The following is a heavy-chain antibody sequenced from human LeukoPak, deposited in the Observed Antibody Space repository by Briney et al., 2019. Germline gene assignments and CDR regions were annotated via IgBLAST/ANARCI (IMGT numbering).Heavy chain of an antibody. CDR2: ISGSGST. J-gene: IGHJ4*02. CDR1: GFTFSSYA. Sequence: GESLRLSCAASGFTFSSYAMSWVRQAPGKGLEWVSAISGSGSTYYADSVKGRFTISRDNSKNTLYLQMNSLRAEVTAVYYCAKGATISTTGSIAVAGIGYWGQGTLVTVSS. D-gene: IGHD6-19*01. V-gene: IGHV3-23*01. CDR3: AKGATISTTGSIAVAGIGY.